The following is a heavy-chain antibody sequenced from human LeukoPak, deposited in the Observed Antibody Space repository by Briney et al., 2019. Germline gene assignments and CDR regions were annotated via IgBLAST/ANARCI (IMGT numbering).Heavy chain of an antibody. D-gene: IGHD3-16*02. J-gene: IGHJ6*02. V-gene: IGHV1-69*13. CDR1: GGTFSSYA. CDR2: IIPIFGTA. Sequence: SVKVSCKASGGTFSSYAISWVRQAPGQGLEWMGGIIPIFGTANYAQKFQGRVTITADESTSTAYMELSSLRSEDTAVYYCARDYRSYYYGMDVWGQGTTVTVSS. CDR3: ARDYRSYYYGMDV.